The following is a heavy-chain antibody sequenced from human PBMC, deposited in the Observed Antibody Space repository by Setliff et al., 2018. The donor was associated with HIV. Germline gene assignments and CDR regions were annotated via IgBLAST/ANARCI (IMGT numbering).Heavy chain of an antibody. Sequence: SETLSLTCTVSGGSISSYYWNWIRQPPGNGLEWIGYFYYSGSSNYNPSLKSRVSISVDTSKKQVSLRLNSVTAADTAVYYCARGLSIFGVATPGFYSFMDVWGQGTTVTVSS. J-gene: IGHJ6*03. CDR1: GGSISSYY. D-gene: IGHD3-3*01. CDR2: FYYSGSS. V-gene: IGHV4-59*01. CDR3: ARGLSIFGVATPGFYSFMDV.